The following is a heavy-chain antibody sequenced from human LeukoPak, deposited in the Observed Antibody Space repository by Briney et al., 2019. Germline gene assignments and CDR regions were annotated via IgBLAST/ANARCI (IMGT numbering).Heavy chain of an antibody. D-gene: IGHD1-7*01. CDR2: VSSSGGNT. CDR1: GFTFDNYA. Sequence: GGSLRLSCAASGFTFDNYAMNWVRQAPGKGLEWVSGVSSSGGNTYYADSAKGRFTISRDNSKNTQYLQMNSLRAEDAAVYYCAKGDWNYGDFDYWGQGTLVTVSS. J-gene: IGHJ4*02. V-gene: IGHV3-23*01. CDR3: AKGDWNYGDFDY.